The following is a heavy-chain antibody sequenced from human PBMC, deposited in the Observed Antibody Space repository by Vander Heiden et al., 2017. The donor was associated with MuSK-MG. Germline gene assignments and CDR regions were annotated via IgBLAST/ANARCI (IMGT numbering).Heavy chain of an antibody. CDR3: SRDGAPAFVV. CDR1: GYSFTAHY. CDR2: IKPYSGDT. D-gene: IGHD3-16*01. J-gene: IGHJ4*02. V-gene: IGHV1-2*02. Sequence: QVQLVQSGVEVKKPGASVKVSCTASGYSFTAHYMHWVRQAPGQGLEWMGWIKPYSGDTNIAEKFQGRVSMTRDTSTSTVYLEVRGLRSDDTAMYYCSRDGAPAFVVWGQGTRVTVSS.